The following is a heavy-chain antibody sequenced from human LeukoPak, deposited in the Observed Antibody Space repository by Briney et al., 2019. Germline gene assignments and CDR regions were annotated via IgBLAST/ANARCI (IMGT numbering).Heavy chain of an antibody. Sequence: GGSLRLSCAASGFTFNNAWMNWVRQAPGKGLEWVGRITGKTHGAEPEYAAPVKGRFTISRDDSRNTLYLQMNSLRTEDTALYYCARGSNSDDSSDFDHWGQGTLVTVSS. CDR3: ARGSNSDDSSDFDH. J-gene: IGHJ4*02. V-gene: IGHV3-15*01. CDR1: GFTFNNAW. CDR2: ITGKTHGAEP. D-gene: IGHD3-22*01.